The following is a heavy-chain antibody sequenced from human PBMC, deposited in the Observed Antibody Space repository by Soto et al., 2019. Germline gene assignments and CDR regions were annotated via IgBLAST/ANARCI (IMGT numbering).Heavy chain of an antibody. D-gene: IGHD4-17*01. CDR1: GFTVSSNY. Sequence: PGGSLRLSCAASGFTVSSNYMSLVRQAPGKGLEWVSFIYSGGSTYYADSLKFRFTISRDNSKNTLYLQMNSLRAEDTAVYYCASARTDYGGNQRGSFDYWGQGTLVTVSS. CDR2: IYSGGST. J-gene: IGHJ4*02. CDR3: ASARTDYGGNQRGSFDY. V-gene: IGHV3-53*01.